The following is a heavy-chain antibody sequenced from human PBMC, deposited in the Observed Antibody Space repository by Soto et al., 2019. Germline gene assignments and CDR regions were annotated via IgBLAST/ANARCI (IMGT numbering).Heavy chain of an antibody. CDR3: ATEVAAATFNWFDP. V-gene: IGHV4-59*01. CDR2: IYYSGST. J-gene: IGHJ5*02. CDR1: GGSISSYY. D-gene: IGHD6-13*01. Sequence: PSETLSLTCTVSGGSISSYYWSWIRQPPGKGLEWIGYIYYSGSTNYNPSLKSRVTISVDTSKNQFSLKLSSVTAADTAVYYCATEVAAATFNWFDPWGQGTLVTVSS.